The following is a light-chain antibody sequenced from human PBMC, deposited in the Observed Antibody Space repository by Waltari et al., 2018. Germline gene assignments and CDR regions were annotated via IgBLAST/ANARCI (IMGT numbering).Light chain of an antibody. CDR3: SSFTTTNAPYV. CDR1: SSDVGGYHF. CDR2: EVS. Sequence: QSALTQPASVSGSPGQSIAISCTGTSSDVGGYHFVTWYQHHPGKAPNVMIYEVSTRPSGVSNRFSGSKSGNTASLTISGLQAEDEADYYCSSFTTTNAPYVFGAGTKVTVL. J-gene: IGLJ1*01. V-gene: IGLV2-14*01.